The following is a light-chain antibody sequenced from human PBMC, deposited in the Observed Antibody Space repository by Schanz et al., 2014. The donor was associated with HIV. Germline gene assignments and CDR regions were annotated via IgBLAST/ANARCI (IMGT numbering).Light chain of an antibody. CDR3: QQYKIWPIT. V-gene: IGKV3-20*01. J-gene: IGKJ5*01. CDR2: GAS. Sequence: EIVLTQSPGTLSLSPGERGTLSCRASQIVSSTYLAWYQQKPGQAPTLLIYGASNRATGVPDRFSGSGSGTEFTLTISRLQSEDFALYYCQQYKIWPITFGQGTRLEIK. CDR1: QIVSSTY.